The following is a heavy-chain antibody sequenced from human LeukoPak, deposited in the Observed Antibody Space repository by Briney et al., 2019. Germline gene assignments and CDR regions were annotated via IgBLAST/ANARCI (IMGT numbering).Heavy chain of an antibody. V-gene: IGHV4-61*02. Sequence: SQTLSLTCTVSGGSISSGSYYWSWIRQPAGKGLEWIGRIYTSGSTNYNPSLKSRVTISVDTSKNQFSLKLSSVTAADTAVYYCARGKVLVFYDYYYMDVWGKGTTVTVSS. CDR3: ARGKVLVFYDYYYMDV. CDR1: GGSISSGSYY. J-gene: IGHJ6*03. CDR2: IYTSGST. D-gene: IGHD3-3*01.